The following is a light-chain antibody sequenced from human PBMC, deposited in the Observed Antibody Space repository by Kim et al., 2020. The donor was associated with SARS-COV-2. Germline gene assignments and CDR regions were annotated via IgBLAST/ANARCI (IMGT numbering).Light chain of an antibody. CDR1: KLGDKY. CDR2: QDT. J-gene: IGLJ3*02. CDR3: QVGDSSTTGV. V-gene: IGLV3-1*01. Sequence: SYELTQPPSVSVSPGQTASITCSGDKLGDKYVCWYQQKPGQSPAPVIFQDTKRPSGIPERFSGSKSGNTATLTISGTQPTDEAYYYCQVGDSSTTGVFGG.